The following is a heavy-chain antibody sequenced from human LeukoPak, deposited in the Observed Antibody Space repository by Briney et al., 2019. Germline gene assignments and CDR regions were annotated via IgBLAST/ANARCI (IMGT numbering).Heavy chain of an antibody. CDR3: ARDAERRGFDY. J-gene: IGHJ4*02. V-gene: IGHV3-30-3*01. CDR1: GFTFSSYA. D-gene: IGHD5-24*01. Sequence: GGSLRLSCAASGFTFSSYAMHWVRQAPGKGLEWVVVISYDGSNKYYADSVKGRFTISRDNSKNTLYLQMNSLRAEDTAVYYCARDAERRGFDYWGQGTLVTVSS. CDR2: ISYDGSNK.